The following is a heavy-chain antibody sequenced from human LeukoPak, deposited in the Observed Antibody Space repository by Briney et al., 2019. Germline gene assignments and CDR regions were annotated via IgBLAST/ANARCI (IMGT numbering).Heavy chain of an antibody. CDR1: GFTFSSYA. J-gene: IGHJ3*02. CDR2: ISGSGDNT. V-gene: IGHV3-23*01. CDR3: ARGTQDIVVVPAAQTDAFDI. Sequence: GGSLRLSCAASGFTFSSYAMSWVRQAPGKGLEWVSGISGSGDNTYYADSVKGRFTISRDNAKNSLYLQMNSLRDEDTAVYYCARGTQDIVVVPAAQTDAFDIWGQGTMVTVSS. D-gene: IGHD2-2*01.